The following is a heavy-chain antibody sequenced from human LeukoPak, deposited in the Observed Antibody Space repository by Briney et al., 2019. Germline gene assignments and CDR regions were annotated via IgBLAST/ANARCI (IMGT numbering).Heavy chain of an antibody. CDR3: AKGDGDYGVPYWYFDL. CDR2: ISGSGGST. CDR1: GFTFSSYG. V-gene: IGHV3-23*01. Sequence: VGTLRLSCAASGFTFSSYGMSWVRQAPGKGLEWVSAISGSGGSTYYADSVKGRFTISRDNSKNTLYLQMNSLRAEDTAVYYCAKGDGDYGVPYWYFDLWGRGTLVTVSS. J-gene: IGHJ2*01. D-gene: IGHD4-17*01.